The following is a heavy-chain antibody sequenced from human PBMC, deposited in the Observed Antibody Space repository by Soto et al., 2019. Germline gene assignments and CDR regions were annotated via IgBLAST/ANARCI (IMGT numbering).Heavy chain of an antibody. CDR1: GGSIRNNY. Sequence: SETLSLTCTVSGGSIRNNYWSWIRQPPGKGLEWVGYIYYTGTSKYNPSLKSRVTISVDSSKNQFSLKLDSVTAADTAVYYCARLGGYYQAFDNWAQGTLVTVSS. CDR2: IYYTGTS. D-gene: IGHD3-3*01. J-gene: IGHJ4*02. CDR3: ARLGGYYQAFDN. V-gene: IGHV4-59*08.